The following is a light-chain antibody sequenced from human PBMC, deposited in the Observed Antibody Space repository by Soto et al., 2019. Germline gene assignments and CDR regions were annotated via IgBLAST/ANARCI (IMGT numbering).Light chain of an antibody. J-gene: IGKJ1*01. CDR2: RAS. Sequence: NVLTQSPGTLSLSPGQRATLSCRASHSLSGNYLAWYQQKPGQAPRVLIYRASIRATGISDRFSGSGSGTDFTLTISRLEPEDFAVYYCQHYGASPWTFGQGTKVDIK. V-gene: IGKV3-20*01. CDR1: HSLSGNY. CDR3: QHYGASPWT.